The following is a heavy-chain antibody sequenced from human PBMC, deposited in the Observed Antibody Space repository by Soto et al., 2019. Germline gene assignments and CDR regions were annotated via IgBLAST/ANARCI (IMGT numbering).Heavy chain of an antibody. V-gene: IGHV1-46*01. CDR2: IYPSSGTT. Sequence: ASETVSCKPSGYSFSNFYVHWVRQAPGQGLEWMGIIYPSSGTTSYTQKFQGRVTMTRDTSMSTVYMELSRLRSEDTAVYSCARGAVVVPNGLIAGMDVWGRGTTVTVSS. J-gene: IGHJ6*02. CDR3: ARGAVVVPNGLIAGMDV. CDR1: GYSFSNFY. D-gene: IGHD2-15*01.